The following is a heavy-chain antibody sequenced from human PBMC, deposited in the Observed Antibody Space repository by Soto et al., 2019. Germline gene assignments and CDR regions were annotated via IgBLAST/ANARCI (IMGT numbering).Heavy chain of an antibody. V-gene: IGHV3-66*01. Sequence: GGSLRLSCAASGFTVSSNYMSWVRQAPGKGLEWVSVIYSGGSTYYADSVKGRFTISRDNSKNTLYLQMNSLRAEDTAVYYCARDPFDYDFWSGYSDSYYYYYVDVWAKGTTVTVSS. CDR1: GFTVSSNY. CDR3: ARDPFDYDFWSGYSDSYYYYYVDV. D-gene: IGHD3-3*01. J-gene: IGHJ6*03. CDR2: IYSGGST.